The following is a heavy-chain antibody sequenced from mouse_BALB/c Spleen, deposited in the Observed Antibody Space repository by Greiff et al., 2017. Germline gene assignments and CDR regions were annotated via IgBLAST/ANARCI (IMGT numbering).Heavy chain of an antibody. CDR3: ARREYGNYVFAY. D-gene: IGHD2-10*02. V-gene: IGHV1-9*01. Sequence: QVQLQQSGAELMKPGASVKISCKATGYTFSSYWIEWVKQRPGHGLEWIGEILPGSGSTNYNEKFKGKATFTADTSSNTAYMQLSSLTSEDSAVYYCARREYGNYVFAYWGQGTLVTVSA. CDR2: ILPGSGST. J-gene: IGHJ3*01. CDR1: GYTFSSYW.